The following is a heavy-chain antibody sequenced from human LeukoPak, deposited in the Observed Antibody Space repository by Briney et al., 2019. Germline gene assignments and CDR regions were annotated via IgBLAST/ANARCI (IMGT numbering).Heavy chain of an antibody. Sequence: MASETLSLTCTVSGGSISSSSYYWGWIRQPPGKGLEWIGSIYYSGSTYYNPSLKSRVTISVDTSKNQFSLKLSSVTAADTAVYYCARPGLPTVVTPNRAFDIWGQGTMVTVSS. V-gene: IGHV4-39*01. CDR3: ARPGLPTVVTPNRAFDI. D-gene: IGHD4-23*01. CDR2: IYYSGST. J-gene: IGHJ3*02. CDR1: GGSISSSSYY.